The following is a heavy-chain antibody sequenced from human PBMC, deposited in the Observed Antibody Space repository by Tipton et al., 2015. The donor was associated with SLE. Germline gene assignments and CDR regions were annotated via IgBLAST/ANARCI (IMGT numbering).Heavy chain of an antibody. CDR2: LYYSGST. J-gene: IGHJ4*02. Sequence: LRLSCTVSGGSISSYYWSWIRQPPGKGLEWIGYLYYSGSTNYNPSLKSRVTISVDTAMNQFSLKLSSVTAADTAVYYCARGITLFDYWGQGTLVTVSS. CDR3: ARGITLFDY. D-gene: IGHD3-16*01. V-gene: IGHV4-59*12. CDR1: GGSISSYY.